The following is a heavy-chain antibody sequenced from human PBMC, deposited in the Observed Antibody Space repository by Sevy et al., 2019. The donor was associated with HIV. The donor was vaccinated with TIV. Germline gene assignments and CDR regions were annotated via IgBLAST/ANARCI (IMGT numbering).Heavy chain of an antibody. J-gene: IGHJ4*02. D-gene: IGHD6-6*01. CDR3: VGADRPNQGDF. V-gene: IGHV3-53*01. CDR2: IYSDGTT. CDR1: GFTVSRNF. Sequence: GGSLRFSCAASGFTVSRNFMSWIRQAPGKGLEWVSIIYSDGTTFYADSVKGRFTISRDNSRNTLYLQMNTLRAEDTAVYYCVGADRPNQGDFWGQGTLVTVS.